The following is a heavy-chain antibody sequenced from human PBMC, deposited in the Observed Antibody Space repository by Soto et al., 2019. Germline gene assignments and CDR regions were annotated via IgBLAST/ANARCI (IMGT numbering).Heavy chain of an antibody. CDR2: IYYSGST. D-gene: IGHD5-18*01. V-gene: IGHV4-31*03. CDR3: ARGGTRYSYVSEDYFDY. Sequence: SETLSLTCTVSGGSISSGGYYWSWIRQHPGKGLEWIGYIYYSGSTYYNPSLKSRVTISVDTSKNQFSLKLSSVTAADTAVYYCARGGTRYSYVSEDYFDYWGQGTLVTVSS. CDR1: GGSISSGGYY. J-gene: IGHJ4*02.